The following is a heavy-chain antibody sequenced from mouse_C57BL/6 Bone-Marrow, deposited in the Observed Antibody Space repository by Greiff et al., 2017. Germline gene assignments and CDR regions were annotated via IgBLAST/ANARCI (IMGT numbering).Heavy chain of an antibody. V-gene: IGHV1-82*01. Sequence: QVQLQQSGPELVKPGASVKISCKASGYAFSSSWMNWVKQRPGKGLEWIGRIYPGDGDTNYNGKFKGKATLTADKSSSTAYMQLSSLTSEDSAVYFCASLERRAYWGRGTLVIVSA. CDR3: ASLERRAY. D-gene: IGHD2-12*01. J-gene: IGHJ3*01. CDR1: GYAFSSSW. CDR2: IYPGDGDT.